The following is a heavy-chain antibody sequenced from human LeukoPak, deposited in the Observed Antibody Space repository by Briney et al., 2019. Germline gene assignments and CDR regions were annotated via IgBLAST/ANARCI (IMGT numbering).Heavy chain of an antibody. V-gene: IGHV1-58*01. Sequence: EASVKVSCKASGFTCTTFAVQWVRQARGQRLEWIGWIVVDGGNTHYAQKFQERVDIITDGSTNTVFMELRSLRSDDTAVYYCSAGATTYCGEDCYPSFFFYHGIDVWGQGTTVTVSS. CDR3: SAGATTYCGEDCYPSFFFYHGIDV. D-gene: IGHD2-21*02. CDR2: IVVDGGNT. CDR1: GFTCTTFA. J-gene: IGHJ6*02.